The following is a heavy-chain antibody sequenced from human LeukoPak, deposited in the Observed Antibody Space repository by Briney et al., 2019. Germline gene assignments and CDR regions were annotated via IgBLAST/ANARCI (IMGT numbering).Heavy chain of an antibody. CDR1: GFTFSSYS. D-gene: IGHD6-19*01. Sequence: GGSLRLSCAASGFTFSSYSMNWVRQAPGKGLEWVSSISSSSSYIYYADSVKGRFTISRDNAKNSLYLQMNSQRAEDTAVYYCARVEAWQWLAHLDPSPFDYWGQGALVTVSS. V-gene: IGHV3-21*01. J-gene: IGHJ4*02. CDR3: ARVEAWQWLAHLDPSPFDY. CDR2: ISSSSSYI.